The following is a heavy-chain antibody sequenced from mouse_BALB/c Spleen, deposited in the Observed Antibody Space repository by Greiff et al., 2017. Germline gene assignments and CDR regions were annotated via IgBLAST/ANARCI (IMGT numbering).Heavy chain of an antibody. CDR2: IDPANGNT. D-gene: IGHD1-2*01. CDR3: ADLLRLPLDY. Sequence: EVQLQESGAELVKPGASVKLSCTASGFNIKDTYMHWVKQRPEQGLEWIGRIDPANGNTKYDPKFQGKATITADTSSNTAYLQLSSLTSEDTAVYYCADLLRLPLDYWGQGTTLTVSS. J-gene: IGHJ2*01. V-gene: IGHV14-3*02. CDR1: GFNIKDTY.